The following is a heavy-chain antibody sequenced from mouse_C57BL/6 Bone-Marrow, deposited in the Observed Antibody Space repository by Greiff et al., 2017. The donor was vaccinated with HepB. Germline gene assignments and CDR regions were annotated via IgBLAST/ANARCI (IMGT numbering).Heavy chain of an antibody. V-gene: IGHV5-4*01. CDR2: ISDGGSYT. J-gene: IGHJ4*01. D-gene: IGHD1-1*01. CDR1: GFTFSSYA. Sequence: EVQLVESGGGLVKPGGSLKLSCAASGFTFSSYAMSWVRQTPEKRLEWVATISDGGSYTYYPDNVKGRFTISRDNAKNNLYLQMSHLKSEDTAMYYCASLRYFYYYAMDYWGQGTSVTVSS. CDR3: ASLRYFYYYAMDY.